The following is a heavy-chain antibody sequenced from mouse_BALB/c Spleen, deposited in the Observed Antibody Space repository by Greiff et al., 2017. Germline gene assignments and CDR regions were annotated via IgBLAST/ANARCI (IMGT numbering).Heavy chain of an antibody. CDR3: ARSHYYGSCLDY. CDR1: GFSLTGYG. CDR2: IWGDGST. D-gene: IGHD1-1*01. Sequence: VQLQQSGPGLVAPSQSLSITCTVSGFSLTGYGVNWVRQPPGKGLEWLGMIWGDGSTDYNSALKSRLSISKDNSKSQVFLKMNSLQTDDTARYYCARSHYYGSCLDYWGQGTTLTVSS. V-gene: IGHV2-6-7*01. J-gene: IGHJ2*01.